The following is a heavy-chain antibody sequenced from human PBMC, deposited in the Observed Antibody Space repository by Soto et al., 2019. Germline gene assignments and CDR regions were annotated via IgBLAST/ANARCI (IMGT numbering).Heavy chain of an antibody. D-gene: IGHD6-19*01. CDR1: GFTFTSSA. V-gene: IGHV1-58*01. CDR2: IVVGSGNT. Sequence: GASVKVSCKASGFTFTSSAVQWVRQARGQRLEWIGWIVVGSGNTNYAQKFQERVTISRDMSTSTAYMELNSLRSEDTAVYYCAAYSSGWTGFDYWGQGTLVTVSS. J-gene: IGHJ4*02. CDR3: AAYSSGWTGFDY.